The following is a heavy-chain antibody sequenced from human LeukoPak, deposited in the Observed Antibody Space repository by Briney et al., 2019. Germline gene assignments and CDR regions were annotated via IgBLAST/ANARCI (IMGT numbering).Heavy chain of an antibody. V-gene: IGHV1-69*01. CDR2: IIPIFGTA. Sequence: GSSVTVSCKASGGTFSSYAISWVRQAPGQGLEWMGGIIPIFGTANYAQKFQGRVTITADESTSTAYMELSSLRSEDTAVYYCARCGYSDGWSCDHWGQGTLVTVSS. CDR3: ARCGYSDGWSCDH. D-gene: IGHD5-18*01. J-gene: IGHJ5*02. CDR1: GGTFSSYA.